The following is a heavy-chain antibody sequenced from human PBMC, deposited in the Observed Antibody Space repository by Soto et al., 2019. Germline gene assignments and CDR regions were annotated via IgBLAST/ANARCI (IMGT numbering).Heavy chain of an antibody. J-gene: IGHJ5*02. Sequence: SETLSLTCAVYGGSFSGYYWTWIRQPPGTGLEWIGEINHSGSTNYNPSLKSRVTISVYTPKNQFSLRLSSVTAADTAVYYFARPNPPIIAPLEEVGPWGQGTLVTVSS. CDR3: ARPNPPIIAPLEEVGP. CDR1: GGSFSGYY. CDR2: INHSGST. V-gene: IGHV4-34*01. D-gene: IGHD6-6*01.